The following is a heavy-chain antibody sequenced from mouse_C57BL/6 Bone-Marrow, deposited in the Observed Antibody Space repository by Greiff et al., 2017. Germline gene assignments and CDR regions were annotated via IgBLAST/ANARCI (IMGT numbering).Heavy chain of an antibody. J-gene: IGHJ2*01. Sequence: QVQLQQPGAELVRPWSSVKLSCKASGYTFPSYCMHLLQQRPIQGLEWIVNIDHSDSETHYNQKFKNKATLTVDKSSSQAYMQLSSLTSEDAAVYYCARGGYYGSTLDYWGQGTTLTVSA. D-gene: IGHD1-1*01. CDR1: GYTFPSYC. CDR3: ARGGYYGSTLDY. V-gene: IGHV1-52*01. CDR2: IDHSDSET.